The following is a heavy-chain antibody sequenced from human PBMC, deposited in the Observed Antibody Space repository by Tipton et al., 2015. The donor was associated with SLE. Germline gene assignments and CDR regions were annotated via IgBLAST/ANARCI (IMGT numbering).Heavy chain of an antibody. CDR3: AREDLESFVLDP. V-gene: IGHV4-34*01. CDR2: INHSGST. Sequence: TLSLTCAVYGGSFSGYYWSWIRQPPGKGLEWIGEINHSGSTNYNPSLKSRVTISVDTSKNQFSLKLSSVTAADTAVYYCAREDLESFVLDPWGQGTPVTVSS. D-gene: IGHD1-1*01. CDR1: GGSFSGYY. J-gene: IGHJ5*02.